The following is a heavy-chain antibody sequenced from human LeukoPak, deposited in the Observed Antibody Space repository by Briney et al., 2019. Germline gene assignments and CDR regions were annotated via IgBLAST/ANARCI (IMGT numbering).Heavy chain of an antibody. CDR2: ITGNGDAA. J-gene: IGHJ5*02. Sequence: GGSLRLSCAASGFIFTNYAMSWVRQAPGKGLEWVSTITGNGDAAYYADSVKGRFTISRDNSRNTLYLQMNSLRADDTAAYYCEKDLTAMTNFDPWGQGTLVTVSS. V-gene: IGHV3-23*01. CDR1: GFIFTNYA. CDR3: EKDLTAMTNFDP. D-gene: IGHD5-18*01.